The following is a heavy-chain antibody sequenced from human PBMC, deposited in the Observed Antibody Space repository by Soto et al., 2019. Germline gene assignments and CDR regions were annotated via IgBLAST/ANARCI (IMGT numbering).Heavy chain of an antibody. CDR3: AKDPNTDLLGGFEF. Sequence: LRLSCVASGFSFSNYNMNWVRQAPGKGLEWVSYITDSSDTVHYADSVRGRFTISRDNAESSLYLQMNSLRDEDTAVYYCAKDPNTDLLGGFEFGGQGTMVTVSS. J-gene: IGHJ3*01. CDR2: ITDSSDTV. D-gene: IGHD2-15*01. CDR1: GFSFSNYN. V-gene: IGHV3-48*02.